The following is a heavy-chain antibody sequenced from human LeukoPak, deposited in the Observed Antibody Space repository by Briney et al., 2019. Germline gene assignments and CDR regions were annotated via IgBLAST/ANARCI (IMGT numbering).Heavy chain of an antibody. D-gene: IGHD2-21*01. Sequence: GGSLRLSCAASGFTFSSYSMNWVRQAPGKGLEWVSSISSSSSYIYYADSVKGRFTISRDNAKNSLYLQMNSLRAEDTAVYYCARDKHTVGDAFVIWGQGTMVTVSS. CDR1: GFTFSSYS. J-gene: IGHJ3*02. CDR3: ARDKHTVGDAFVI. V-gene: IGHV3-21*01. CDR2: ISSSSSYI.